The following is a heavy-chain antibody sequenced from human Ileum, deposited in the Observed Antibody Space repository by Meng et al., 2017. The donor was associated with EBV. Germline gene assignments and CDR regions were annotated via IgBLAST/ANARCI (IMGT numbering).Heavy chain of an antibody. Sequence: QVPLQESGPGLVKASGNLSLTCDVSRVSISGNYWSWIRQSPVKGLEWIGFFYEGTTNYNPSLKSRVTIAAGPANNQISLRLSSVTSADTAVYYCAKGGQWDPLDSWGRGILVTVSS. CDR3: AKGGQWDPLDS. CDR1: RVSISGNY. CDR2: FYEGTT. V-gene: IGHV4-59*01. D-gene: IGHD1-26*01. J-gene: IGHJ4*02.